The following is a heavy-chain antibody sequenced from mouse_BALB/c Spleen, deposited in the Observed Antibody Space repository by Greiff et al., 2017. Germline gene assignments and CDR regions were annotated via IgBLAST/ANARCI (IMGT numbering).Heavy chain of an antibody. V-gene: IGHV2-6-4*01. CDR3: ALIYYYGSSPAWFAY. CDR1: GFSLSRYS. J-gene: IGHJ3*01. D-gene: IGHD1-1*01. Sequence: VQLQESGPGLVAPSQSLSITCTVSGFSLSRYSVHWVRQPPGKGLEWLGMIWGGGSTDYNSALKSRLSISKDNSKSQVFLKMNSLQTDDTAMYYCALIYYYGSSPAWFAYWGQGTLVTVSA. CDR2: IWGGGST.